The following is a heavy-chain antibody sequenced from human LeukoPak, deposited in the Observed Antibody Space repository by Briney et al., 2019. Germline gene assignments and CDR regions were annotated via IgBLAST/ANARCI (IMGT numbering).Heavy chain of an antibody. J-gene: IGHJ4*02. CDR1: GGSISSSSYY. D-gene: IGHD2/OR15-2a*01. CDR3: ARDPSKYPGSPSFDY. CDR2: IYYSGST. V-gene: IGHV4-39*07. Sequence: PSETLSLTCTVSGGSISSSSYYWGWIRQPPGKGLEWIGSIYYSGSTYYNPSLKSRVTISVDTSKNQFSLKLSSVTAADTAVYYCARDPSKYPGSPSFDYWGQGTLVTVSS.